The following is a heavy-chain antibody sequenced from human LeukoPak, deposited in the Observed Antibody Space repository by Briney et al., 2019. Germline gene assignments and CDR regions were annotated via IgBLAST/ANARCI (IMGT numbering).Heavy chain of an antibody. CDR2: IYYSGST. D-gene: IGHD5-12*01. Sequence: SETLSLTCTVSGVSISSYYWSWIRQPPGKGLEWIGYIYYSGSTNYNPSLKSRVTISVDTSKNQFSLKLSSVTAADTAVYYCARGMGADSGYINYYYGMDVWGQGTTVTVSS. V-gene: IGHV4-59*01. CDR1: GVSISSYY. CDR3: ARGMGADSGYINYYYGMDV. J-gene: IGHJ6*02.